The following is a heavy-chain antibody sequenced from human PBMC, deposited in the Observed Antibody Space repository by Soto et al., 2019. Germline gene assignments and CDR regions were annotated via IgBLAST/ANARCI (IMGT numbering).Heavy chain of an antibody. CDR3: ASYPSTVTTLGGNWFDP. CDR1: GGTISSYY. V-gene: IGHV4-59*01. D-gene: IGHD4-4*01. CDR2: IYYSGST. J-gene: IGHJ5*02. Sequence: PSETLSLTCTVSGGTISSYYWSWIRQPLGKGLEGIGYIYYSGSTNYSPSLKSRVTISVDTSKNQFSLKMSSVTAADTAVYYCASYPSTVTTLGGNWFDPWGQGTLVTVSS.